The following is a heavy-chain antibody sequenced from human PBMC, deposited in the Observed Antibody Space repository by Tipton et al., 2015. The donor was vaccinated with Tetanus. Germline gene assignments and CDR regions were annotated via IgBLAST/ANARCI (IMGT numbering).Heavy chain of an antibody. D-gene: IGHD3-10*01. CDR3: ARSLRPRRTTMIRGALGYFDY. CDR1: GGSVSSGSYY. J-gene: IGHJ4*02. Sequence: TLSLTCTVSGGSVSSGSYYWSWIRQPPGKGLEWIGYIYNSGGTYYNPSLRSRVTISVDTSKSQFSLKLTSVTAADTAVYYCARSLRPRRTTMIRGALGYFDYWGQGTLVTVSS. CDR2: IYNSGGT. V-gene: IGHV4-30-4*01.